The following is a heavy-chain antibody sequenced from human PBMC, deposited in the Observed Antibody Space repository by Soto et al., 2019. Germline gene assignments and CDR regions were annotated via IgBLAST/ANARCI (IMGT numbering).Heavy chain of an antibody. CDR2: IKQDGSEK. CDR3: ARDAVQLLQVIQNWFDP. V-gene: IGHV3-7*05. Sequence: GGALRLSCAAPGFTFSSYWMSWVRQAPGKGLEWVANIKQDGSEKYYVDSVKGRFTISRDNAKNSLYLQMNSLRAEDTAVYYCARDAVQLLQVIQNWFDPWGQGTLVTVSS. D-gene: IGHD1-26*01. J-gene: IGHJ5*02. CDR1: GFTFSSYW.